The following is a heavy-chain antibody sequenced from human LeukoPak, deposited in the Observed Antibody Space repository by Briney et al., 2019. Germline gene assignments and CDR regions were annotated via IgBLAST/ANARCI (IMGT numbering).Heavy chain of an antibody. D-gene: IGHD4-17*01. J-gene: IGHJ4*02. CDR3: ARGIYGDYGLGY. Sequence: PSETLSLTXSVSGDSISSYYWSWIRQSAGKGLEWIGRIYTSGTNYNPSLKNRVTMSIDTSKNEFSLRLISVTAADTAVYLCARGIYGDYGLGYWGQGTLVTVSS. CDR2: IYTSGT. V-gene: IGHV4-4*07. CDR1: GDSISSYY.